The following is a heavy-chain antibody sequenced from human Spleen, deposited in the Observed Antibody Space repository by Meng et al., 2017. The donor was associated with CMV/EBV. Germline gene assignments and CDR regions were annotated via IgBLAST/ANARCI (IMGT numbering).Heavy chain of an antibody. Sequence: GGSLRLSCAASGFTFDDYAMHWVRQAPGKGLEWVSGISWNSGNVGYADSVKGRFTISRDNSKNTLYLQMNSLRAEDTAVYYCAKDEGATGLKDFDYWGQGTLVTVSS. CDR2: ISWNSGNV. D-gene: IGHD1-26*01. CDR3: AKDEGATGLKDFDY. CDR1: GFTFDDYA. J-gene: IGHJ4*02. V-gene: IGHV3-9*01.